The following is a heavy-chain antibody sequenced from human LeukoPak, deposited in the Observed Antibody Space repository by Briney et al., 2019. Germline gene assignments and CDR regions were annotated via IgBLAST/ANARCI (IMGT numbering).Heavy chain of an antibody. J-gene: IGHJ4*02. D-gene: IGHD6-13*01. Sequence: GGSLRLSCAASGFTFSSYWMSWVRQAPGKGLEWVANIKQDGSEKYYVDSVKGRFTISRDNAKNSLYLQMNSLRAEDTAVYYCARERVEYSSSCFDYWGQGTLVTVSS. CDR2: IKQDGSEK. V-gene: IGHV3-7*01. CDR1: GFTFSSYW. CDR3: ARERVEYSSSCFDY.